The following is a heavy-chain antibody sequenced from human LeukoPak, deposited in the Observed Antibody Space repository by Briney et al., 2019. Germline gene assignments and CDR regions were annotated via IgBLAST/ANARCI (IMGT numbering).Heavy chain of an antibody. CDR2: IYYSGST. Sequence: SETLSLTCTVSGGSISSSSYYWGWIRQPPGKGLEWIGSIYYSGSTYYNPSLKSRVTISVDTSKNQFSLKLSSVTAADTAVYYCARAKSYYYDSSGYLKPDAFDIWGQGTMVTVSS. J-gene: IGHJ3*02. CDR3: ARAKSYYYDSSGYLKPDAFDI. V-gene: IGHV4-39*07. D-gene: IGHD3-22*01. CDR1: GGSISSSSYY.